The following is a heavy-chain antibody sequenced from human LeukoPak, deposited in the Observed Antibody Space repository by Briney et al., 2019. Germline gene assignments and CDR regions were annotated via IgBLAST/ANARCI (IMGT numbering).Heavy chain of an antibody. J-gene: IGHJ4*02. D-gene: IGHD3-3*01. Sequence: GGSLRLSCAASGFTFSSYSMNWVRQAPGKGLEWVSSISSSSSYIYYADSVKGRFTISRDNAKNTLSLQMNSLTAEDTAVYYCVRSMSGRNDFWGQGTLVTVSS. CDR1: GFTFSSYS. V-gene: IGHV3-21*06. CDR3: VRSMSGRNDF. CDR2: ISSSSSYI.